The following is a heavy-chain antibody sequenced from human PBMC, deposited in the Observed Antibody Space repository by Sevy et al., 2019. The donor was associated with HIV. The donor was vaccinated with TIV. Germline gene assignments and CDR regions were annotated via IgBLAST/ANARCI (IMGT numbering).Heavy chain of an antibody. J-gene: IGHJ5*02. CDR1: GFTFSNFW. V-gene: IGHV3-7*01. CDR2: INQDERHI. CDR3: ARDPDWGALDR. D-gene: IGHD7-27*01. Sequence: GESLKISCEVSGFTFSNFWMTWVRQSPGKGLEWVAYINQDERHINLLDSVRGRFTISRDNAKNSLYLQMDSLRAEDTAIYYCARDPDWGALDRWGQGPLVTVSS.